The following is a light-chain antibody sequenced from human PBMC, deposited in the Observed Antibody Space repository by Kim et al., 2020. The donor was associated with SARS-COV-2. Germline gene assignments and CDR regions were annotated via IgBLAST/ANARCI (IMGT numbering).Light chain of an antibody. CDR3: NSRDSSGDHVL. CDR1: SLRRYY. J-gene: IGLJ2*01. Sequence: SSELTQDPAVSVALGQTVRITCQGDSLRRYYASWYQQKPGQAPVLVIYDKNNRPSGIPDRFSGSTSGNSASLTITGAQAGDEADSYCNSRDSSGDHVLFG. CDR2: DKN. V-gene: IGLV3-19*01.